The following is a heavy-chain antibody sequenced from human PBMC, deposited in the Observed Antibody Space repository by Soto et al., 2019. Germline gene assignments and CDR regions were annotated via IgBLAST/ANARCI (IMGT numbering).Heavy chain of an antibody. V-gene: IGHV5-51*01. CDR2: IYPGDYDT. CDR3: ARYQNPLWLAPKKYYYRGKDI. J-gene: IGHJ6*02. Sequence: PGESLKISCKGSGYSFTNYWIGWVRQMPWKGLEWMGIIYPGDYDTRYSPSFQGQVTILADKSISTAYLQWSSLKSSDTVMYYCARYQNPLWLAPKKYYYRGKDIRGQGTTVKGSS. CDR1: GYSFTNYW. D-gene: IGHD6-19*01.